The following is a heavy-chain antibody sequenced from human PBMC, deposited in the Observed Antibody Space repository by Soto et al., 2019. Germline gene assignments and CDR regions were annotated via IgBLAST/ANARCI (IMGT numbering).Heavy chain of an antibody. J-gene: IGHJ3*02. Sequence: GGSLRLSCAASGFTFSSYAMSWVRQAPGKGLEWVSAISGSGGSTYYADSVKGRFTISRDNSKNTLYLQMNSLRAEDTAVYYCAGVRSSYYYDSSGYPGRNAFDIWGQGTMVTVSS. D-gene: IGHD3-22*01. CDR2: ISGSGGST. V-gene: IGHV3-23*01. CDR3: AGVRSSYYYDSSGYPGRNAFDI. CDR1: GFTFSSYA.